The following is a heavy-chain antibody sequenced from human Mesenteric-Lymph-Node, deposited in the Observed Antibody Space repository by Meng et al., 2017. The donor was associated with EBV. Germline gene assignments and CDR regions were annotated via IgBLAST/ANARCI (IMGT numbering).Heavy chain of an antibody. CDR1: GFSLSTSGVG. V-gene: IGHV2-5*02. CDR3: AHSGVVAQFDP. CDR2: IYWDDDK. Sequence: QSTLKESAPPLVNPIHTLPLTCSFSGFSLSTSGVGVGWLRQPPGKALEWLALIYWDDDKRYSPSLKSRLTITKDTSKNQVVLTMTNMDPVDTATYYCAHSGVVAQFDPWGQGTLVTVSS. D-gene: IGHD2-15*01. J-gene: IGHJ5*02.